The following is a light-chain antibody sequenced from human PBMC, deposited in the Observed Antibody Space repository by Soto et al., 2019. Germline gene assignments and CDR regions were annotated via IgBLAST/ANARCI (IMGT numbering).Light chain of an antibody. J-gene: IGLJ2*01. V-gene: IGLV2-14*01. CDR2: EVS. CDR1: SSDVCGYNY. CDR3: SSYTSSSTVV. Sequence: QSALTQPASVSGSPGQSITISCTGTSSDVCGYNYVSWYQHHPGKAPKLMIYEVSNRPSGVSNRFSGSKSGNTASLTISGLQAEDEADYYCSSYTSSSTVVFGGGTKLTVL.